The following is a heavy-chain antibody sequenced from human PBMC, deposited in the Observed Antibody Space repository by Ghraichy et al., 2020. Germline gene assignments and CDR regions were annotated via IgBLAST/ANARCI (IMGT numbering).Heavy chain of an antibody. CDR3: ARVSGIAAAGNWYFAL. CDR2: IYYSGNT. D-gene: IGHD6-13*01. J-gene: IGHJ2*01. CDR1: GGSVSSGSYY. V-gene: IGHV4-61*01. Sequence: ESLNISCTVSGGSVSSGSYYWSWIRQPPGKGLEWIGYIYYSGNTNYNPSLKSRVTISIDTSKNQFSLKLSSVTAADTAVYYCARVSGIAAAGNWYFALWGRGTLVTVSS.